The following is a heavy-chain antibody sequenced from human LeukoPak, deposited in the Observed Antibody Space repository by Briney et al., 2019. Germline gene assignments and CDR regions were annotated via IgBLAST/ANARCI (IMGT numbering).Heavy chain of an antibody. CDR1: GFTFSNYA. CDR2: ISSNSYI. CDR3: ARLPGYYYYYYMDV. D-gene: IGHD2-15*01. V-gene: IGHV3-21*01. Sequence: PGGSLRLSCVASGFTFSNYAMTWVRQAPGKGLEWVSGISSNSYIHYADSVKGRFTASRDNAENSLYLQMNSLRAEDTAVYYCARLPGYYYYYYMDVWGKGTTVTVSS. J-gene: IGHJ6*03.